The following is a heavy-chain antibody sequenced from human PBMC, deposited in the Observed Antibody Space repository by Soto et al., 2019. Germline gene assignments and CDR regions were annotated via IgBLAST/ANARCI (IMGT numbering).Heavy chain of an antibody. CDR2: IKQDGSEK. D-gene: IGHD5-18*01. V-gene: IGHV3-7*05. Sequence: EVQLVESGGGLVQPGGSLRLSCAASGFTLSSYWMSWVRQAPGKGLEWVANIKQDGSEKYYVDSVKGRFTISRDSAKNSLYLQMNSLRAEDTAVYYCATKETAMTYWGQGTPVTVSS. CDR3: ATKETAMTY. CDR1: GFTLSSYW. J-gene: IGHJ4*02.